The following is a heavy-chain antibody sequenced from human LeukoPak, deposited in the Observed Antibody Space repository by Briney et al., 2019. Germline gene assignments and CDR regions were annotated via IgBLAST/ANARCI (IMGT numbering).Heavy chain of an antibody. CDR1: GFTFSSYG. CDR2: ISRTGDTT. CDR3: AKELLQPRSFDY. V-gene: IGHV3-23*01. Sequence: GGTLRLSCAASGFTFSSYGMTWVRQVPGKGLEWVSGISRTGDTTYYADSVKGRFTISRDNSKNTLYLQMNSLRAEDTAVYYCAKELLQPRSFDYWGQGTLVTVSS. J-gene: IGHJ4*02. D-gene: IGHD2-15*01.